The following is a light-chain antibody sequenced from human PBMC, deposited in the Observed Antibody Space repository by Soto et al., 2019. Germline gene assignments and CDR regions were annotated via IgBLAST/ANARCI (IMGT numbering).Light chain of an antibody. CDR1: SGHSSYA. J-gene: IGLJ2*01. CDR3: QTWGTGIHV. CDR2: LNSDGSH. Sequence: QLVLTQSPSASASLGASVKFTCTLSSGHSSYAIAWHQQQPEQGPRYLMKLNSDGSHSKGDGIPDRFSGSSSGAERYLTISSLQSEDEADYYCQTWGTGIHVFGGGTKVTVL. V-gene: IGLV4-69*01.